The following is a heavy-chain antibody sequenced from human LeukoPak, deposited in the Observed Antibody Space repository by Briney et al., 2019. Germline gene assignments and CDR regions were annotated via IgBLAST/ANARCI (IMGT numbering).Heavy chain of an antibody. D-gene: IGHD3-9*01. CDR1: GFTVSSNY. Sequence: GGSLRLSCAASGFTVSSNYMSWVRQAPGKGLEWVSVIYSGGSTYYADSVKGRFTISRDNSKNTLYLQMNGLRAEDTAVYYCARGELRYFDWLPVLPAFDIWGQGTMVTVSS. CDR3: ARGELRYFDWLPVLPAFDI. J-gene: IGHJ3*02. CDR2: IYSGGST. V-gene: IGHV3-53*01.